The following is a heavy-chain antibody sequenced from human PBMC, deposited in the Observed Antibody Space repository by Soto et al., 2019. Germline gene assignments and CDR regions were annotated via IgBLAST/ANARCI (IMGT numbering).Heavy chain of an antibody. V-gene: IGHV3-48*03. CDR1: GFTLSSYE. D-gene: IGHD4-17*01. CDR2: ISRSGSTV. Sequence: PGGSLRVSCAGSGFTLSSYEINWVRQAPGKGPEWISYISRSGSTVHYADSVKGRFTISRDNAKNSVHLQMNSLRAEDTAVYYCARDDYGGDSVDWYFDLWGRGTVVTVSS. J-gene: IGHJ2*01. CDR3: ARDDYGGDSVDWYFDL.